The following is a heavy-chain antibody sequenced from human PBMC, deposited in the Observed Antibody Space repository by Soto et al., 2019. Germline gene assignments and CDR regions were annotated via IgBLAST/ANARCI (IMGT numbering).Heavy chain of an antibody. V-gene: IGHV3-23*01. CDR3: AKSSGYRYSDY. D-gene: IGHD5-18*01. Sequence: EVQLLESGGGLVQPGGSLRLSCAASGFTFSSYAMSWVRQAPGKGLEWVSGISGSVGITYYADSVKGRFTISRDNSKNTLSLQMNSLRAEDTAVYYCAKSSGYRYSDYWGQGTLVTVSS. CDR1: GFTFSSYA. CDR2: ISGSVGIT. J-gene: IGHJ4*02.